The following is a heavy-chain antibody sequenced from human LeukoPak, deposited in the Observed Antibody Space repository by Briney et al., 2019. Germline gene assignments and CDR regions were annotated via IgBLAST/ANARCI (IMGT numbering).Heavy chain of an antibody. CDR2: ITSSGSYI. CDR1: AFSFSNYN. Sequence: GGSLRLSCAASAFSFSNYNMNWVRQAPGKGLEGVSSITSSGSYIYYADSVKGRFTISRDNAKNSLYLQMNSLRAEDTAVYYCAGPLLNIVVVTATDAFDIWGQGTMVTVSS. CDR3: AGPLLNIVVVTATDAFDI. V-gene: IGHV3-21*01. J-gene: IGHJ3*02. D-gene: IGHD2-21*02.